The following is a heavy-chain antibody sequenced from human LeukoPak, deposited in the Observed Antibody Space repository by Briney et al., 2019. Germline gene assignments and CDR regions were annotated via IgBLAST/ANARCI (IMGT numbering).Heavy chain of an antibody. CDR1: GFIFISYG. CDR2: ISGYSGNT. J-gene: IGHJ4*02. Sequence: ASVKVSCKASGFIFISYGISWVRQAPGQGLEWMGWISGYSGNTNYAQKLQGRVTMATDTSTSTAYMELRSLRSDDTAVYYCAREGYGSGRGTLNYWGQGTLVTVSS. V-gene: IGHV1-18*01. CDR3: AREGYGSGRGTLNY. D-gene: IGHD3-10*01.